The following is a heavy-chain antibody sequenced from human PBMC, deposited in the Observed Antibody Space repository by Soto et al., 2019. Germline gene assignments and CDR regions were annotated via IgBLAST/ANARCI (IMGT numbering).Heavy chain of an antibody. V-gene: IGHV4-31*03. CDR1: GGSISSGGYY. D-gene: IGHD3-22*01. Sequence: SETLSLTCTVSGGSISSGGYYWSWIRQHPGKGLEWIGYIYYSGSTYYNPSLKSRVTISVDTSKNQFSLKLSSVTAADTAVYYCARDKGCTMIVVVITKDYWGQGTLVTVSS. CDR3: ARDKGCTMIVVVITKDY. CDR2: IYYSGST. J-gene: IGHJ4*02.